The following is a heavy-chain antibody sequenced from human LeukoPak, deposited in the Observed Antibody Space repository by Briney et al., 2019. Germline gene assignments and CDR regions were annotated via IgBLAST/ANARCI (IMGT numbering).Heavy chain of an antibody. Sequence: GSLRLSCAASGFTFSSYAMSWVRQAPGKGLEWIGEINHSGSTNYNPSLKSRVSMSVDTSKSQFSLKLSSVTAADTAVYYCARGLEWGDGFDIWGQGTMVTVSP. CDR3: ARGLEWGDGFDI. V-gene: IGHV4-34*01. CDR2: INHSGST. CDR1: GFTFSSYA. D-gene: IGHD1-1*01. J-gene: IGHJ3*02.